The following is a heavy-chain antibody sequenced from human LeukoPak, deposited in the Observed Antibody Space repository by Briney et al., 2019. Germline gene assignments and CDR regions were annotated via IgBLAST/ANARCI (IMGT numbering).Heavy chain of an antibody. J-gene: IGHJ5*02. V-gene: IGHV3-64*05. CDR3: ASRASADTAMGTNP. Sequence: GGSLRLSCSASGFTFSSYVMCWVRQAPGKGLEYVSGITSNGGSTYYADSVKGRFTISRDNSKNTLYVQMNSLRAEDTAVYYCASRASADTAMGTNPWGQGTLVTVSS. CDR2: ITSNGGST. D-gene: IGHD5-18*01. CDR1: GFTFSSYV.